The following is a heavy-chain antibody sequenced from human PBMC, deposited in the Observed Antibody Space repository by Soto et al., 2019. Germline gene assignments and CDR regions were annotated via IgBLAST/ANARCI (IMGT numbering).Heavy chain of an antibody. D-gene: IGHD1-7*01. J-gene: IGHJ4*02. V-gene: IGHV1-3*01. CDR3: ARNILRGTTAY. CDR2: INAGKGDT. CDR1: GYIFTNHA. Sequence: ASVKVSCKASGYIFTNHAIHWVRQAPGQGLEWMGWINAGKGDTKYPQRFQGRVIITRDTSASTAYMELSSLRSEDTAVYYCARNILRGTTAYWGPGTLVTVSS.